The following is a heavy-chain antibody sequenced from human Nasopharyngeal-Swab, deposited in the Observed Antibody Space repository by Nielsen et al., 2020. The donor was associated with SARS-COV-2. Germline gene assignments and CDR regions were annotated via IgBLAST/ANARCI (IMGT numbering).Heavy chain of an antibody. D-gene: IGHD3-3*01. J-gene: IGHJ3*02. Sequence: ASVKVSCNVSGYTLTVLPIHWVRQAPGKGLEWMGTVVPEDGEPIYAQNFQGRVTVTEDTSTYTAYLELSSLRSEDTAVYYCASEGSGVFGVVIYALDIWGPGTLVTVSS. CDR2: VVPEDGEP. CDR1: GYTLTVLP. V-gene: IGHV1-24*01. CDR3: ASEGSGVFGVVIYALDI.